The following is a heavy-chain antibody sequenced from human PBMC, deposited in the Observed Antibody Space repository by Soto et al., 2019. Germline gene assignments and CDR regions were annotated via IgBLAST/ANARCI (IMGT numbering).Heavy chain of an antibody. Sequence: GGSLRLSCAASGFPVSSNYMSWVRQAPGKGLEWVSVIYTGGTTYNADSVKGRFTISRDDSKNTLYLQMSSLRVEDTAVYYCRLAETYWGQGTLVTVSS. J-gene: IGHJ4*02. CDR3: RLAETY. CDR1: GFPVSSNY. D-gene: IGHD6-25*01. V-gene: IGHV3-66*01. CDR2: IYTGGTT.